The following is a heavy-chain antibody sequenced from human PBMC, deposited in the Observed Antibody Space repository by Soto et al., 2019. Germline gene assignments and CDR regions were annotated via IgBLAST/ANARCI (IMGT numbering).Heavy chain of an antibody. CDR1: GGTFSSYA. V-gene: IGHV1-69*01. CDR2: IIPIFGTA. Sequence: ASVKVACKGSGGTFSSYAISWLRQAPGQGLEWMGGIIPIFGTANYAQKFQGRVTITADESTSTAYMELSSLRSEDTAVYYCAREPSPIAYCGGDCYPWGQGTLVTVSS. D-gene: IGHD2-21*02. CDR3: AREPSPIAYCGGDCYP. J-gene: IGHJ5*02.